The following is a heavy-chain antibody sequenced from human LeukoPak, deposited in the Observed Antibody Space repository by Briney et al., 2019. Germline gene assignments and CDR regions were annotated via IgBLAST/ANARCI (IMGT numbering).Heavy chain of an antibody. J-gene: IGHJ6*04. D-gene: IGHD3-10*01. CDR1: GGTFSSYA. CDR3: ARGGSGSYFSRYYYYGMDV. CDR2: IIPIFGTA. V-gene: IGHV1-69*06. Sequence: WASVKVSCKASGGTFSSYAISWVRQAPGQGLEWMGGIIPIFGTANYAQKFQGRVTITADKSTSTAYMELSSLRCEDTAVYYCARGGSGSYFSRYYYYGMDVWGKGTTVTVSS.